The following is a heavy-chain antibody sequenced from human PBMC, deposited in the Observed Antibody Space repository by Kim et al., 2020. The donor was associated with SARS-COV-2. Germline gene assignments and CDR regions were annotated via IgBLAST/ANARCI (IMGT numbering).Heavy chain of an antibody. CDR3: ARALKNSSGAPDYYYYGMDV. D-gene: IGHD3-22*01. CDR2: INHSGST. CDR1: GGSFSGYY. V-gene: IGHV4-34*01. Sequence: SETLSLTCAVYGGSFSGYYWSWIRQPPGKGLEWIGEINHSGSTNYNPSLKSRVTISVDTPKNQFSLKLSSVTAADTAVYYCARALKNSSGAPDYYYYGMDVGGQGTTGPVSS. J-gene: IGHJ6*02.